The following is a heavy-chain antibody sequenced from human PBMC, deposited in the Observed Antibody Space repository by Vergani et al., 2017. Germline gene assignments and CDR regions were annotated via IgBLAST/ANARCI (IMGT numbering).Heavy chain of an antibody. CDR1: GFSFSSHA. J-gene: IGHJ6*03. CDR2: ISNDGSKK. V-gene: IGHV3-30*18. Sequence: VQLAESGGGRVQPGRSLRLSCAASGFSFSSHAIHWVRQAPGKGLEWVAVISNDGSKKYYADSVKSRFTISRDNSKNTLDLQMNSLRTQDTAVYYCAKAGSVTSGSLQYNFYMDVWGKGTTVTVS. D-gene: IGHD3-10*01. CDR3: AKAGSVTSGSLQYNFYMDV.